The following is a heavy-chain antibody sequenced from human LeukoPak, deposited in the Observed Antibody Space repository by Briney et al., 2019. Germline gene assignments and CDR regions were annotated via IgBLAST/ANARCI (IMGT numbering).Heavy chain of an antibody. CDR1: GFTFDDYA. CDR3: AKEGERSPVAFDS. J-gene: IGHJ3*02. CDR2: ISWNSGSI. Sequence: GGSLRLSCAASGFTFDDYAMHWVRQAPGKGLEWVSGISWNSGSIGYADSVKGRFTISRDNAKNSLYLQMNSLRAEDTALYYCAKEGERSPVAFDSWGQGTMVTVSS. D-gene: IGHD1-26*01. V-gene: IGHV3-9*01.